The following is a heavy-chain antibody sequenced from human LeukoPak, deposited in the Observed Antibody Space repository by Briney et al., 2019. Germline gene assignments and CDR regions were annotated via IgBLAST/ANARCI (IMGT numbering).Heavy chain of an antibody. CDR3: VKNLPGSYSGSYWLAFDI. J-gene: IGHJ3*02. V-gene: IGHV3-23*01. D-gene: IGHD1-26*01. Sequence: PGGSLRLSCAASGFTFSSYAMSWVRQAPGKGLEWVSAISGSGGSTYYADSVKGRFTISRDNSKNTLYLQMNSLRAEDTAVYYCVKNLPGSYSGSYWLAFDIWGQGTMVTVSS. CDR1: GFTFSSYA. CDR2: ISGSGGST.